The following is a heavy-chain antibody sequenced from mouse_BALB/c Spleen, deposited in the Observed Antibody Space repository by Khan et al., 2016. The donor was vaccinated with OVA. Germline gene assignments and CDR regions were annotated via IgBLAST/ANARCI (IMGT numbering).Heavy chain of an antibody. V-gene: IGHV1S132*01. D-gene: IGHD3-2*02. CDR1: GYIFTSYW. Sequence: QVRLQQSGAELVRPGASVKLSCKTSGYIFTSYWIHWVKQRSGQGLEWIARIYPGTDNSYYNEKFKDKATLTADKSSSTAYMQLSSLKSEDSDVYVCAREEALYHFDHWGQGTTLTVSS. CDR3: AREEALYHFDH. J-gene: IGHJ2*01. CDR2: IYPGTDNS.